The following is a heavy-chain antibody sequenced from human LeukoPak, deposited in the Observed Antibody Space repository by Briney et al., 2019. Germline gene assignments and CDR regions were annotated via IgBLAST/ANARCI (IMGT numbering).Heavy chain of an antibody. CDR2: ISYDGSNK. J-gene: IGHJ6*02. CDR1: GFTFSSYG. D-gene: IGHD3-22*01. Sequence: GGSLRLSCAASGFTFSSYGMHWVRQAPGKGLEWVAVISYDGSNKYYADSVKGRFTISRDNSKNTLYLQMNSLRAEDTAVYYCAKSGSSGYYNDYYYYGTDVWGQGTTVTVSS. CDR3: AKSGSSGYYNDYYYYGTDV. V-gene: IGHV3-30*18.